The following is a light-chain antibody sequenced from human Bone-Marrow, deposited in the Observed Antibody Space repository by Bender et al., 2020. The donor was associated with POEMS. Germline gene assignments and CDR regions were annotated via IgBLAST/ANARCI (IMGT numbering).Light chain of an antibody. CDR1: NSDFV. J-gene: IGLJ2*01. Sequence: QSALTQPASVSGSPGQSITLSCTGTNSDFVSWYQQHPGKAPKLVIFEVSNRPSGISDRFSGSKSGNTASLTVSGLQADDETTYYCSSYAGSNNLVFGGGTKLTVV. V-gene: IGLV2-8*01. CDR3: SSYAGSNNLV. CDR2: EVS.